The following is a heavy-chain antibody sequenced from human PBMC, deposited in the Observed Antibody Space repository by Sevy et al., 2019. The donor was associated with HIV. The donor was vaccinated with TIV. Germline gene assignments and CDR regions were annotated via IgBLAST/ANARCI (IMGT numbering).Heavy chain of an antibody. CDR3: ALERLSSDVAEYFQN. J-gene: IGHJ1*01. Sequence: GGSLRLSCAASGFTFSRYSMHWVRQAPGKGLEWVATISLDASNKHYADSVKGRFTISRDNFQTSLFLQMNSLRPEDTAVYYCALERLSSDVAEYFQNWGQGTLVTVSS. CDR1: GFTFSRYS. D-gene: IGHD1-1*01. V-gene: IGHV3-30*04. CDR2: ISLDASNK.